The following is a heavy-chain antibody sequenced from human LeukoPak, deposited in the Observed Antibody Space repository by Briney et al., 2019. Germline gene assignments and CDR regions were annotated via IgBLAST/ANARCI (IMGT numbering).Heavy chain of an antibody. J-gene: IGHJ4*02. CDR1: GFTLSDYY. CDR2: ISSSGSTI. D-gene: IGHD3-22*01. Sequence: GGSLRLSCAAPGFTLSDYYMSWIRQAPGKGLEWVSYISSSGSTIYYADSVKGRFTISRDNAKNSLYLQMNSLRAEDTAVYYCARDRHYDSSGYWDWGQGTLVTVSS. CDR3: ARDRHYDSSGYWD. V-gene: IGHV3-11*01.